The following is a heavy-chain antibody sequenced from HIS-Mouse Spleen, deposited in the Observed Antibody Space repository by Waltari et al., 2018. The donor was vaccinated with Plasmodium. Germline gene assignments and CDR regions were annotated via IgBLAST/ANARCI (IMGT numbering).Heavy chain of an antibody. D-gene: IGHD6-13*01. V-gene: IGHV3-30*18. J-gene: IGHJ4*02. CDR2: ISYDGSNK. Sequence: QVQLVESGGGVVQPGRSLRLSCAASGFPFSRYGIHWVRQAPGKGLEWVAVISYDGSNKYYADSVKGRFTISRDNSKNTLYLQMNSLRAEDTAVYYCAKDRRSSSWYVDYWGQGTLVTVSS. CDR1: GFPFSRYG. CDR3: AKDRRSSSWYVDY.